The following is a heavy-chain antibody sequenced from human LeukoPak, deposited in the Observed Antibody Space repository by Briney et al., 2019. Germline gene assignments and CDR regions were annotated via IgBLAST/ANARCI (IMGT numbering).Heavy chain of an antibody. CDR2: IKSKSDGETA. Sequence: GGPLRLSCAASGFGFSNAWMSWVRQAPGKGLEWVGRIKSKSDGETADYAASVKGRFTMSRDDAKATLYLQINSLITEDTAMYFCTTDLGITMIRGVIVYWGQGTLVTVSS. D-gene: IGHD3-10*01. J-gene: IGHJ4*02. V-gene: IGHV3-15*01. CDR1: GFGFSNAW. CDR3: TTDLGITMIRGVIVY.